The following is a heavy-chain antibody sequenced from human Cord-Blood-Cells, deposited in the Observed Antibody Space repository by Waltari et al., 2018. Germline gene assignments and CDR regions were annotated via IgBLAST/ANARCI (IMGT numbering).Heavy chain of an antibody. D-gene: IGHD6-19*01. J-gene: IGHJ5*02. CDR1: GYTFTSYD. CDR3: ARRPAVAGSNWFDP. Sequence: QVQLVQSGAEVEKPGASVKVSCTASGYTFTSYDINWVRQATGQGLEWMGWMNPNGGNTGYAQEFQGKVTMTRNTSISTAYMELSSLRSEDTAVYYCARRPAVAGSNWFDPWGQGNLVTVSS. V-gene: IGHV1-8*01. CDR2: MNPNGGNT.